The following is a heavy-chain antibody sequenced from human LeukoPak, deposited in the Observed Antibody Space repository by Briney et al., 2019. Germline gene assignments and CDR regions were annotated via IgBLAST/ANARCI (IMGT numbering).Heavy chain of an antibody. CDR2: IYYSGNT. V-gene: IGHV4-39*01. CDR3: ARQTGSRLFILP. Sequence: SETLSLTCTVSGVSISSSNSYWGWIRQPPGKGLEWIGSIYYSGNTYYNASLKSQVSISINTSKNQFSLKLTSVTAADTAVYYCARQTGSRLFILPGGQGTLVTVSS. J-gene: IGHJ4*02. D-gene: IGHD3/OR15-3a*01. CDR1: GVSISSSNSY.